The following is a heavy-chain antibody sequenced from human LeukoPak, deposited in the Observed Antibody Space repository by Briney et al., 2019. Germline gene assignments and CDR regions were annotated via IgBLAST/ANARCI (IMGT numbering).Heavy chain of an antibody. CDR3: ATDLG. D-gene: IGHD4-17*01. V-gene: IGHV3-74*01. CDR2: VDHDGSGT. Sequence: GGSLRLSCAASGFTFTDYWMHWVRQAPGRGLVWVSRVDHDGSGTAYADSVTGRFTISRDNAKNTVYLQMNSLRADDTAVYYCATDLGWGQGTLVTVSS. CDR1: GFTFTDYW. J-gene: IGHJ4*02.